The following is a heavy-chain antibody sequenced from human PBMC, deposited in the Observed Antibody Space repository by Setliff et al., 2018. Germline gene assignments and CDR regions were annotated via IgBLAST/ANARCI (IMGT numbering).Heavy chain of an antibody. CDR1: GGSISSYY. Sequence: SETLSLTCTVSGGSISSYYWSWIRQPPGKGPEWIGYIYTSGSTNYNPSLKSRVTISVDTSKNQFSLKLSSVTAADTAVYYCARDPASPAAAGGWFDPWGQGTLVTVSS. CDR3: ARDPASPAAAGGWFDP. J-gene: IGHJ5*02. CDR2: IYTSGST. V-gene: IGHV4-4*08. D-gene: IGHD6-13*01.